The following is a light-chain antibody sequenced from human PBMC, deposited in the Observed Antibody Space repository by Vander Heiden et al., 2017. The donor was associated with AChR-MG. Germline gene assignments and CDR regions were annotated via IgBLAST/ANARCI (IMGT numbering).Light chain of an antibody. V-gene: IGKV3-11*01. CDR2: DPS. Sequence: EILFRQSPATLSLSPGERATLSSRASQSVSSYLAWYQQTLGQAPRLLIYDPSNTATSIPARFSGSGSATDFTLTISSLAPEDFAVYYCQHRSNWPLTFGGGTKVEIK. J-gene: IGKJ4*01. CDR3: QHRSNWPLT. CDR1: QSVSSY.